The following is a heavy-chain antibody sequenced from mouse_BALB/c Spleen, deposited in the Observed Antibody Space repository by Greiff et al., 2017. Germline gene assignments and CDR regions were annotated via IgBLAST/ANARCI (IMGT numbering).Heavy chain of an antibody. Sequence: DVKLQESGGGLVQPGGSMKLSCVASGFTFSNYWMNWVRQSPEKGLEWVAEIRLKSNNYATHYAESVKGRFTISRDDSKSSVYLQMNNLRAEDTGIYYCTVSTMITTSYWYFDVWGAGTTVTVSS. J-gene: IGHJ1*01. CDR1: GFTFSNYW. CDR2: IRLKSNNYAT. CDR3: TVSTMITTSYWYFDV. V-gene: IGHV6-6*02. D-gene: IGHD2-4*01.